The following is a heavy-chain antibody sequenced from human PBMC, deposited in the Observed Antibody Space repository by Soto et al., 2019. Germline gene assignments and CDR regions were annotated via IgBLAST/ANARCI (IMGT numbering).Heavy chain of an antibody. CDR1: GYTFTSYG. CDR3: ARALSGDANFDY. CDR2: ISANNGNT. Sequence: ASVKVSCKASGYTFTSYGISWVRQAPGQGLEWMGWISANNGNTNYAQKLQGRVTMTTDESTSTAYMELSSLRSEDTAVYYCARALSGDANFDYWGQGTLVTVSS. D-gene: IGHD4-17*01. V-gene: IGHV1-18*01. J-gene: IGHJ4*02.